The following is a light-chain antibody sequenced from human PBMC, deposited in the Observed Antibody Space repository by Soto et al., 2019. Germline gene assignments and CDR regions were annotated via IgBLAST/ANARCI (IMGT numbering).Light chain of an antibody. J-gene: IGKJ1*01. Sequence: DIQMTQSPSTLSASVGDRVTITCRASQSINTCLAWYQRKPGKAPKLLIFDASTLESGVPSRFSGSGSGTEFTLTISRLQADDFATYYCQQYNSYSLTFGQGTKVEVK. CDR3: QQYNSYSLT. CDR1: QSINTC. V-gene: IGKV1-5*01. CDR2: DAS.